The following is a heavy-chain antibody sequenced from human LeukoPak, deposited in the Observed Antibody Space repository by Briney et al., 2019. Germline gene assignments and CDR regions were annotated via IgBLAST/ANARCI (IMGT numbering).Heavy chain of an antibody. J-gene: IGHJ4*02. V-gene: IGHV1-8*01. CDR2: INPNSGNT. CDR3: GRVPEYSSSFDFDY. D-gene: IGHD6-6*01. CDR1: GYTFTSYD. Sequence: ASVKVSCKSSGYTFTSYDINWVRQATGQGLEWMGWINPNSGNTGYAQKFQGRVTMTRNTSISTAYMELSSLRSEDTAVYYWGRVPEYSSSFDFDYWGQGTLVTVSS.